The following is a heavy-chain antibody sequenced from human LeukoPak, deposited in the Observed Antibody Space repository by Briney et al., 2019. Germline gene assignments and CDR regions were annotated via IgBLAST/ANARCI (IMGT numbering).Heavy chain of an antibody. D-gene: IGHD6-25*01. CDR2: TYYTSKWNS. CDR1: GDSVSTSGVA. J-gene: IGHJ3*01. V-gene: IGHV6-1*01. Sequence: SQTLSLTCAISGDSVSTSGVAWIWLTQSPARGLEWLGSTYYTSKWNSDYAVSVKSRIVVNPDTSKNQFSLQLNSVTSEDTADYCCARGRASAFDVWGQGTMVTVSS. CDR3: ARGRASAFDV.